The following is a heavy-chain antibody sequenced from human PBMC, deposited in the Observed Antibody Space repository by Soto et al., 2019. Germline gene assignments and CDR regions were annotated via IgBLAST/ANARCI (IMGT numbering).Heavy chain of an antibody. CDR3: ARDPDSYCSSTSCYYYYMDV. D-gene: IGHD2-2*01. CDR2: ISSNGGTT. Sequence: PGGSLRLSCAASGFTFSSYAMHWVRQAPGKGLESVSAISSNGGTTFYGNSVKGRFTISRDNSKNTLYLQMGSLRAEDMAVYYCARDPDSYCSSTSCYYYYMDVWGKGTTVTVSS. CDR1: GFTFSSYA. J-gene: IGHJ6*03. V-gene: IGHV3-64*01.